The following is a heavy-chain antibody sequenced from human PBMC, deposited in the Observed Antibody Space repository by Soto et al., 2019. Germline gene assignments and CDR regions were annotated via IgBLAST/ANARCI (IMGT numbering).Heavy chain of an antibody. V-gene: IGHV4-31*02. Sequence: QVRLQEWGPGLVKPSQTLSLKCSVSGGSITTGGRYWSWIRQLPGKGLEWIGDIYYSGNTYYNASLKIRVTVSVEAAKNQFSLKLSSVTAADTAVYYCARALVFTGGDGFDIWGQGRLVTVSS. CDR1: GGSITTGGRY. CDR2: IYYSGNT. CDR3: ARALVFTGGDGFDI. J-gene: IGHJ3*02. D-gene: IGHD1-1*01.